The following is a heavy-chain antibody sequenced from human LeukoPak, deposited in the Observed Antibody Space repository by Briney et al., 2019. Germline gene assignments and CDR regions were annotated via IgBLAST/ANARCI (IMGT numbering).Heavy chain of an antibody. J-gene: IGHJ4*02. Sequence: GGSLRLSCAASGFTFRSFWLTWSRQAQGKGWEWLATVKQDGSETYYVDSVKGRFTISRDNAKNSLFLQMNSLRAEDTAVYYCARTNTMVTPRHFDYWGQGTLVTVSS. CDR2: VKQDGSET. V-gene: IGHV3-7*01. CDR1: GFTFRSFW. CDR3: ARTNTMVTPRHFDY. D-gene: IGHD4-23*01.